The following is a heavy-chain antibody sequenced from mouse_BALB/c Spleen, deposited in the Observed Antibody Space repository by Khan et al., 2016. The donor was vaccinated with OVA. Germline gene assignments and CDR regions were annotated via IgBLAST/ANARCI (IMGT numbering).Heavy chain of an antibody. J-gene: IGHJ4*01. CDR1: GYTFTSYW. D-gene: IGHD1-1*01. V-gene: IGHV1S41*01. Sequence: DLVKPGASVKLSCKASGYTFTSYWINWIKQRPGQGLEWIGRFAPGSGSTYYNEMFKGKATLTVDTSYSTAYIQLSRLSSDDSAVYVGAKSNYYGSSLYGMDDWGQGTSVTVSS. CDR2: FAPGSGST. CDR3: AKSNYYGSSLYGMDD.